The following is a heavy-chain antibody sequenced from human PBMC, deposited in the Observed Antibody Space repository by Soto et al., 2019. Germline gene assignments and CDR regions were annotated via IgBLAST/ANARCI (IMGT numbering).Heavy chain of an antibody. D-gene: IGHD2-2*02. CDR3: ARDVIPAAIPDYYYGMDV. CDR2: IYYSGST. V-gene: IGHV4-30-4*01. J-gene: IGHJ6*02. Sequence: NPSETLSLTCTVSGGSISSGDYYWSWIRQPPGKGLGWIGYIYYSGSTYYHPSLKSRVTISVDTSKNQFSLKLSAGTAADTAVYYCARDVIPAAIPDYYYGMDVWGQGTTVTVSS. CDR1: GGSISSGDYY.